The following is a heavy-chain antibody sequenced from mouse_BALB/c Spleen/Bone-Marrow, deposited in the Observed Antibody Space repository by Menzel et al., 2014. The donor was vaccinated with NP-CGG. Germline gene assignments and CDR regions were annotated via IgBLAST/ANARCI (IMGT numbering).Heavy chain of an antibody. J-gene: IGHJ3*01. CDR2: IDPSDSET. CDR3: ARGGYLFAY. D-gene: IGHD3-1*01. CDR1: GYTSXSYW. V-gene: IGHV1-69*02. Sequence: QVQLQQPGAELVKPGAPVKLSCKASGYTSXSYWMNWVKQRPGRGLEWIGRIDPSDSETHYNQKFKDKATLTVDKSSSTAYIQLSCLTSEDSAVYYCARGGYLFAYWGQGTLVTVSA.